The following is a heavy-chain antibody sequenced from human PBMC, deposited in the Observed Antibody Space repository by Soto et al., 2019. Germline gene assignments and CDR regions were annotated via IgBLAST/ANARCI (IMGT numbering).Heavy chain of an antibody. CDR3: AKQQQLQAYYFDY. J-gene: IGHJ4*02. CDR1: GFTFSSYG. V-gene: IGHV3-30*18. D-gene: IGHD6-13*01. Sequence: GGSLRLSCAASGFTFSSYGMHRVRQAPGKGLEWVAVISYDGSNKYYADSVKGRFTISRDNSKNTLYLQMNSLRAEDTAVYYCAKQQQLQAYYFDYWGQGTLVTVSS. CDR2: ISYDGSNK.